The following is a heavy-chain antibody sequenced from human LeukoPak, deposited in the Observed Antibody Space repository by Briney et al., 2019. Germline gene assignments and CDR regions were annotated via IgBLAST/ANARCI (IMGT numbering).Heavy chain of an antibody. J-gene: IGHJ4*02. V-gene: IGHV1-69*02. CDR1: GDSFSNLP. CDR3: ASSRHGDFYDSRGWF. Sequence: SVKVSCKGSGDSFSNLPISWVRQAPGQGLEWRGRVIPMLGIPNYAQKFQARVTITADKSTGTTSMQLSSLTCDDTAVSYCASSRHGDFYDSRGWFWGQGTLVTVS. CDR2: VIPMLGIP. D-gene: IGHD3-22*01.